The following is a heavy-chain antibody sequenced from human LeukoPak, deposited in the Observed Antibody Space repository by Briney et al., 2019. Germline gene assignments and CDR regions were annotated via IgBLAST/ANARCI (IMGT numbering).Heavy chain of an antibody. CDR3: AKDMGFSSSWYYYYYGMDV. CDR2: ISWNSGSI. V-gene: IGHV3-9*01. CDR1: GFTFDDYA. J-gene: IGHJ6*02. D-gene: IGHD6-13*01. Sequence: GRSLRLSCAASGFTFDDYAMHWVRQAPGKGLEWVSGISWNSGSIGYADSVKGRFTISRDNAKNSLYLQMNSLRAEDTALYYCAKDMGFSSSWYYYYYGMDVWGQGTTVTVSS.